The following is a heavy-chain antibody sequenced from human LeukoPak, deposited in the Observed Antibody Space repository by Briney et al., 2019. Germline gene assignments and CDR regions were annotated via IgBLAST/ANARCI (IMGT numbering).Heavy chain of an antibody. CDR3: ARGKYYGSGNFDY. V-gene: IGHV3-11*04. CDR1: GFTFSTYW. Sequence: PGGSLRLSCAASGFTFSTYWMSWIRQAPGKGLEWVSYISSSGSTIYYADSVKGRFTISRDNAKNSLYLQMNSLRAEDTAVYYCARGKYYGSGNFDYWGQGTLVTVSS. D-gene: IGHD3-10*01. CDR2: ISSSGSTI. J-gene: IGHJ4*02.